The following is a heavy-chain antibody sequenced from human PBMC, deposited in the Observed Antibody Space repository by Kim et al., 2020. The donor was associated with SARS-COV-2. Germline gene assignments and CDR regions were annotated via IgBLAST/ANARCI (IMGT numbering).Heavy chain of an antibody. Sequence: GGSLRLSCAASGFIFRNYGMHWVRQAPGKGLEWVAVIWYDGSNKYYADSVKGRFTISRDNSKNTLYLQMNSLRAEDTAVYYCAKAPADXDYXXWGQGTLVTXSS. D-gene: IGHD4-17*01. CDR3: AKAPADXDYXX. J-gene: IGHJ4*02. CDR2: IWYDGSNK. V-gene: IGHV3-33*06. CDR1: GFIFRNYG.